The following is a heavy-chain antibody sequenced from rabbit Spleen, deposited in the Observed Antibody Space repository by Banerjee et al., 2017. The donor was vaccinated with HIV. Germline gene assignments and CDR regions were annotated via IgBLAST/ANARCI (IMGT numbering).Heavy chain of an antibody. Sequence: QEQLVESGGGLVKPGASLTLTCTASGFSFISTYDMCWVRQAPGKGLEWIGCIYTGNGKTYYASWVNGRFTISKTSSTTVTLQMTSLTAADTATYFCARGRTSGYTSAFNLWGQGTLVTVS. CDR3: ARGRTSGYTSAFNL. CDR1: GFSFISTYD. J-gene: IGHJ4*01. CDR2: IYTGNGKT. V-gene: IGHV1S45*01. D-gene: IGHD1-1*01.